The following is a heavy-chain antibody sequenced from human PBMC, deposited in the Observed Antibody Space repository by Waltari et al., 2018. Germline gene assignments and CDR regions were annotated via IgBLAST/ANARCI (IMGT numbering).Heavy chain of an antibody. J-gene: IGHJ4*02. V-gene: IGHV3-7*01. CDR1: GFTFSSFW. D-gene: IGHD6-19*01. CDR3: ATSGWYCFDY. CDR2: IKQDGSEK. Sequence: EVQLVESGGGLVQPGGSLRRSCAASGFTFSSFWMNWVRQTPGKGLEWVAGIKQDGSEKYYADSVKGRFTISRDNAKNSLYLQMNSLRAEDTAVYYCATSGWYCFDYWGQGTLVTVSS.